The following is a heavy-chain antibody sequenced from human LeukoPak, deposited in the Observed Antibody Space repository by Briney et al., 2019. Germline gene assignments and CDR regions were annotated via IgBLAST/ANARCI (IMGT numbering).Heavy chain of an antibody. D-gene: IGHD2-15*01. CDR1: GSTFSRSA. Sequence: ASVKVSCKASGSTFSRSAISWVRQAPGQGLEWMGWISAYNGNTNYAQKLQGRVTMTTDTSTSTAYMELRSLRSDDTAVYYCASGVAATRGFDYWGQGTLVTVSS. CDR3: ASGVAATRGFDY. V-gene: IGHV1-18*04. CDR2: ISAYNGNT. J-gene: IGHJ4*02.